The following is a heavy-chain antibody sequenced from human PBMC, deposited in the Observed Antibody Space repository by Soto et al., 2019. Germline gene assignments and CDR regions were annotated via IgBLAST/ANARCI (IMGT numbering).Heavy chain of an antibody. V-gene: IGHV3-21*01. D-gene: IGHD6-6*01. CDR3: PRNASSNIYGMDV. CDR2: INSGSFSI. Sequence: XVFLRLSGGACGFAFSSYSRNWVRQAPGKGLEWVSSINSGSFSINYADSVKGRFSISRDNAQNSLHLQMNTLSAEDTALYYCPRNASSNIYGMDVCGQRTTVTVSS. J-gene: IGHJ6*02. CDR1: GFAFSSYS.